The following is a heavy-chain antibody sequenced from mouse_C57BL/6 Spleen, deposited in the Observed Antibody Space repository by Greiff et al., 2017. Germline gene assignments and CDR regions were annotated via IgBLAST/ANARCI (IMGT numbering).Heavy chain of an antibody. CDR1: GFNIKTTY. D-gene: IGHD1-1*01. CDR2: IDPANGNT. CDR3: AIYYGSENWFAY. Sequence: VQLQQSVAELVRPGASVKLSCTASGFNIKTTYMHWVKQRPEQGLEWIGRIDPANGNTKYAPKFQGKATITADTSSNTAYLQLSSLTSEDTAIYYCAIYYGSENWFAYWGQGTLVTVSA. J-gene: IGHJ3*01. V-gene: IGHV14-3*01.